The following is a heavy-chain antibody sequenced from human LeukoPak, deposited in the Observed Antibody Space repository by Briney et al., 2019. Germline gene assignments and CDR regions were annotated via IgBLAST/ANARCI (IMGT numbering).Heavy chain of an antibody. D-gene: IGHD3-22*01. J-gene: IGHJ6*02. V-gene: IGHV1-46*01. CDR2: INPNGGST. CDR1: GYTFTSYY. Sequence: ASVKVSCKASGYTFTSYYMHWVRQAPGQALEWMGIINPNGGSTSYAQKFQGRVTMTRDTSTSTVYMELSSLRSEDTAVYYCARAYYYYDSSGNNYYYYGMDVWGQGTTVTVSS. CDR3: ARAYYYYDSSGNNYYYYGMDV.